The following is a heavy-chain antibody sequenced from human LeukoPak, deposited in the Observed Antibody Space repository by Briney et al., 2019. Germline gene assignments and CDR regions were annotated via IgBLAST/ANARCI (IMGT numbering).Heavy chain of an antibody. V-gene: IGHV3-30*04. Sequence: PGRSLRLSCAASGFTFSSYAMHWVRQAPGKGLEWVAVISYDGSNKYYADSVKGRFTISRDNSKNTLYLQMNSLRSEDTAVYYCARDRAPITMVRSKLLGYYYGMDVWGQGTTVTVSS. CDR3: ARDRAPITMVRSKLLGYYYGMDV. J-gene: IGHJ6*02. D-gene: IGHD3-10*01. CDR2: ISYDGSNK. CDR1: GFTFSSYA.